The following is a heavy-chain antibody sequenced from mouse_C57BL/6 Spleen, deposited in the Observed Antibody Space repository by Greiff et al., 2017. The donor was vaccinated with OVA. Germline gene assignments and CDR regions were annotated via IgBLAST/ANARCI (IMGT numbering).Heavy chain of an antibody. CDR1: GFTFSSYG. Sequence: EVMLVESGGDLVKPGGSLKLSCAASGFTFSSYGMSWVRQTPDTRLEWVATISSGGSYTYYPDSVKGRFTISRDNAKNTLYLQMSSLKAEDTAMYYCARQRTGTGYAMDYWGQGTSVTVSS. V-gene: IGHV5-6*01. CDR2: ISSGGSYT. CDR3: ARQRTGTGYAMDY. J-gene: IGHJ4*01. D-gene: IGHD4-1*01.